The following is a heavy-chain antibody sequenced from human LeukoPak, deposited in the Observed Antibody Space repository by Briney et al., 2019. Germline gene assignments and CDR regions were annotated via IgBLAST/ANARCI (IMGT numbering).Heavy chain of an antibody. CDR3: ARDLYGPPLDAFDI. J-gene: IGHJ3*02. Sequence: PGGSLRLSCAASGFTFSSYSMNWVRHAPGKGLEWVSYISSSSSTIYYADSVKGRFTISRDNAKNSLYLQMNSLRAEDTAVYYCARDLYGPPLDAFDIWGQGTMVTVSS. V-gene: IGHV3-48*01. CDR1: GFTFSSYS. CDR2: ISSSSSTI. D-gene: IGHD4-17*01.